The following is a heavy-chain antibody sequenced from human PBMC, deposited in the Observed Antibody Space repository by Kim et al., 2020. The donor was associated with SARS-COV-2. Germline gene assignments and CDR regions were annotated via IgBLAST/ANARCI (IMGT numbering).Heavy chain of an antibody. Sequence: KGRFTISRDNSKNTLYLQMNSLRAEDTAVYYCAKDRNTDYYGSGSYLFDYWGQGTLVTVSS. J-gene: IGHJ4*02. D-gene: IGHD3-10*01. V-gene: IGHV3-23*01. CDR3: AKDRNTDYYGSGSYLFDY.